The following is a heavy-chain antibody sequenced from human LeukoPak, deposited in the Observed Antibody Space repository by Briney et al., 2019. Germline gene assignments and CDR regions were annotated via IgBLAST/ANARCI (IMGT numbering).Heavy chain of an antibody. CDR2: ISSSSSTI. V-gene: IGHV3-48*01. D-gene: IGHD6-13*01. J-gene: IGHJ5*02. Sequence: GGSLRLSCAASGFTFSSYTMNWVRQAPGKGLEWVSYISSSSSTIYYADSVKGRFTISGDNAKNSLYLQMNSLRAEDTAVYYCARAAAVSGAFRDNWFDPWGQGTLVTVSS. CDR3: ARAAAVSGAFRDNWFDP. CDR1: GFTFSSYT.